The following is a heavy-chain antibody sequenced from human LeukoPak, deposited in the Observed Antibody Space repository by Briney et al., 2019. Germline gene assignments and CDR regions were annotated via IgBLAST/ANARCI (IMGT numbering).Heavy chain of an antibody. CDR1: GFTFSSYS. Sequence: PGGSLRLSCAASGFTFSSYSMNWVRQAPGKGLEWVSSISSSSGYIYYADSVKGRFTISRDNAKNSLYLQMNSLRAEDTAVYYCASHGSGSSFDYWGQGTLVTVSS. CDR3: ASHGSGSSFDY. CDR2: ISSSSGYI. V-gene: IGHV3-21*01. D-gene: IGHD3-10*01. J-gene: IGHJ4*02.